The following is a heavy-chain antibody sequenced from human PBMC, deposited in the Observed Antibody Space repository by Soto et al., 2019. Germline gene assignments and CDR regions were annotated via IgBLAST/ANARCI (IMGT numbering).Heavy chain of an antibody. CDR2: IYPSDSDT. V-gene: IGHV5-51*01. Sequence: GESLKISCNGSGYNFDCYWIAWVRQMPWKGLKLMGIIYPSDSDTRYRPSFQGQVTISADKSISSAYLQWSSLRASDTAMYYCARGGVSTRTFDYWGQGTPVTVS. J-gene: IGHJ4*02. CDR3: ARGGVSTRTFDY. CDR1: GYNFDCYW. D-gene: IGHD3-3*01.